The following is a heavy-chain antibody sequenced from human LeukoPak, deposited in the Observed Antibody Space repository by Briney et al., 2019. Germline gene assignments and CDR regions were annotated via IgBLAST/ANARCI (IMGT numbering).Heavy chain of an antibody. V-gene: IGHV7-4-1*02. J-gene: IGHJ5*02. CDR1: GYTFTNYA. Sequence: ASVKVSCKASGYTFTNYAINWARQAPGQGLEWLGWINTNTGNPTYAQGFTGRIVFSLDTSVSTAYLQISSLKAEDTAVYYCARDRDWFDPWGQGTLVTVSS. CDR2: INTNTGNP. D-gene: IGHD3-10*01. CDR3: ARDRDWFDP.